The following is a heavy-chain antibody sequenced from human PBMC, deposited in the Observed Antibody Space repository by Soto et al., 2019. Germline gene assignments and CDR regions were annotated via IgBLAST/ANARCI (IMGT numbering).Heavy chain of an antibody. Sequence: PGGSLRLSCAASGFTFSSNWMHWVRQAPGRGLVWVSRINDNGRSTSYADSVKGRFTISRDNAKNTLYLQMDSLRAEDSAVYYCARDPYGMDVWGQGTTVTVSS. CDR2: INDNGRST. CDR3: ARDPYGMDV. J-gene: IGHJ6*02. CDR1: GFTFSSNW. V-gene: IGHV3-74*01.